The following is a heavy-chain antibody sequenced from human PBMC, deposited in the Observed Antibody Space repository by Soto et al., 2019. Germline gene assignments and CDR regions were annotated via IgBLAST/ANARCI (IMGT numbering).Heavy chain of an antibody. D-gene: IGHD3-10*01. J-gene: IGHJ4*02. CDR2: IKEDGSEK. V-gene: IGHV3-7*04. CDR1: GFTFSSYW. CDR3: ARATGADKEDY. Sequence: EVQLVESWGGLVQPGGSLRLSCAASGFTFSSYWMSWVRQAPGKGLEWVANIKEDGSEKYYVDSVKGRFTISRDNAKNSLYLQMSSLRAEDTAVYYCARATGADKEDYWGQGTLVTVSS.